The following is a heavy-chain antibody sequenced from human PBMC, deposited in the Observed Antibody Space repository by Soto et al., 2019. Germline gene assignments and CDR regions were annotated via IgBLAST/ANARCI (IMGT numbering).Heavy chain of an antibody. Sequence: ASVKVSCKASGYTFTNNDVTWVRQATGQGLEWMGWMNPGSGDTGYAQKFQGRVTMARNISIATAYMELSSLRSEDTAIYYCARMASFGSLNWFDPWGQGTLVTVS. J-gene: IGHJ5*02. CDR3: ARMASFGSLNWFDP. CDR2: MNPGSGDT. V-gene: IGHV1-8*01. D-gene: IGHD5-18*01. CDR1: GYTFTNND.